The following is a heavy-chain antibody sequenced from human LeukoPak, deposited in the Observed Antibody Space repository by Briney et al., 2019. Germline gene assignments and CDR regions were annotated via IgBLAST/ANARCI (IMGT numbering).Heavy chain of an antibody. D-gene: IGHD3-10*01. CDR1: GGSISSGGYS. J-gene: IGHJ4*02. V-gene: IGHV4-30-2*01. CDR2: IYHSGST. CDR3: ARVVSSGSYIDY. Sequence: SETLSLTCAVSGGSISSGGYSWSWIRQPPGKGPEWIGYIYHSGSTYYNPSLKSRVTISVDRSKNQFSLKLSSVTAADTAVYYCARVVSSGSYIDYWGQGTLVTVSS.